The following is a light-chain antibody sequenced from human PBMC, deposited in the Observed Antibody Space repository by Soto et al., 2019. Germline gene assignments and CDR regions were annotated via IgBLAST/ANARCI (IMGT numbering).Light chain of an antibody. V-gene: IGKV3-15*01. J-gene: IGKJ1*01. CDR1: QSVSSR. Sequence: EIVMTQSPATLSVSPGERVTLSCRASQSVSSRLAWYQQNPGQSPTLLIYGASTRATGTPARFSGSWSGTEITLTISSLQSEDVGVYCCHQYNNLWTFCQGTKVEIK. CDR2: GAS. CDR3: HQYNNLWT.